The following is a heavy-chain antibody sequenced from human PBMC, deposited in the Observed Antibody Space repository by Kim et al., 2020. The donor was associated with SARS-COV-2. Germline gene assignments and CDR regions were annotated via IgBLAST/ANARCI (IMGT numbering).Heavy chain of an antibody. CDR2: ISYDGSNK. CDR1: GFTFSSYG. CDR3: AKEGGSGTPGDY. Sequence: GGSLRLSCAASGFTFSSYGMHWVRQAPGKGLEWVAVISYDGSNKYYADSVKGRFTISRDNSKNTLYLQMNSLRAEDTAVYYCAKEGGSGTPGDYWGQGTLVTVSS. V-gene: IGHV3-30*18. J-gene: IGHJ4*02. D-gene: IGHD3-10*01.